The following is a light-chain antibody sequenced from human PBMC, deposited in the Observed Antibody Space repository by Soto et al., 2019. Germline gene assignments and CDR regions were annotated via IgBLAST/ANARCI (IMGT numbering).Light chain of an antibody. Sequence: NFMLTQPHSVSASPGKTVTISCTRSSGSVTSNYVQWYQQRPGSSPTTVIYEDNQRPSGVPDRFSGSIDSSSNSASLTISGLQTEDEADYYCQSYDTSNWVFGGGTQLTVL. CDR1: SGSVTSNY. J-gene: IGLJ3*02. CDR2: EDN. CDR3: QSYDTSNWV. V-gene: IGLV6-57*01.